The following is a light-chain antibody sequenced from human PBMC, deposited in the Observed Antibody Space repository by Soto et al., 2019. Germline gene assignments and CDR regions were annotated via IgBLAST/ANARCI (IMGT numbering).Light chain of an antibody. CDR3: QQYKSYPT. CDR1: QSISSW. V-gene: IGKV1-5*01. CDR2: DAS. Sequence: DIQMTQSPSTLSASVGDRVTITCRASQSISSWLAWYQQKPGKAPKLLIYDASSLESGVPSRFSGSGSGTEFTLTSSSLQPDDFATYYCQQYKSYPTFGQGTKVDIK. J-gene: IGKJ1*01.